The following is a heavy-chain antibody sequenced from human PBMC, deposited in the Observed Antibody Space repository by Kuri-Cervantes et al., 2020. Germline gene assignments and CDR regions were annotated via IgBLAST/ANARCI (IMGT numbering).Heavy chain of an antibody. Sequence: GESLKISCAASGFTFSSYAMSWVRQAPGKGLEWVSAISGSGGSTYYADSVKGGFTISRDNSKNTLYLQMNSLRAEDTAVYYCAKAMDVYDSTGYGVGMDVCGQGIT. V-gene: IGHV3-23*01. D-gene: IGHD3-22*01. CDR2: ISGSGGST. J-gene: IGHJ6*02. CDR1: GFTFSSYA. CDR3: AKAMDVYDSTGYGVGMDV.